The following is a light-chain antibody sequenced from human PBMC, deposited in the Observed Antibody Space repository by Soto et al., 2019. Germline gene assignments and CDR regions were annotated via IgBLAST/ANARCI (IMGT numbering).Light chain of an antibody. Sequence: QLVLTQSPSASASLGASVKLTCTLSRGHRSYAIAWHQQQSEKGPRYLMKVDSDGSNRKGDDIPDRFAGSSSGAERYLIISSLQSEDEADYYCQTWDAGIVVFGGGTKVTVL. CDR2: VDSDGSN. J-gene: IGLJ2*01. V-gene: IGLV4-69*01. CDR1: RGHRSYA. CDR3: QTWDAGIVV.